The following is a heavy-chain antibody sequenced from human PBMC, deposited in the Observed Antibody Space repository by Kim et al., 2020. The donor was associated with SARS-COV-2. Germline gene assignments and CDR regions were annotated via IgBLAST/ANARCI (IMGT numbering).Heavy chain of an antibody. D-gene: IGHD3-22*01. V-gene: IGHV4-39*01. CDR3: ANTRGYYDSSGYAFDI. J-gene: IGHJ3*02. Sequence: SLKSRVTISVDTSKNQFSLKLSSVTAADTAVYYCANTRGYYDSSGYAFDIWGQGTMVTVSS.